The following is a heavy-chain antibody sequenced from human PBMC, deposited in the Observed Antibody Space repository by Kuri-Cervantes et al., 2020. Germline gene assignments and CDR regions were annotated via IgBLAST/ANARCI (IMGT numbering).Heavy chain of an antibody. CDR3: AREGNHCSSTSCAIYYGMDV. CDR2: FDPEDGET. J-gene: IGHJ6*02. D-gene: IGHD2-2*01. Sequence: ASVKVSCKVSGYTLTELSMHWVRQAPGKGLEWMGGFDPEDGETIYAQKFQGRVTMTEDTSTDTAYMELRSLRSDDTAVYYCAREGNHCSSTSCAIYYGMDVWGQGTTVTVSS. V-gene: IGHV1-24*01. CDR1: GYTLTELS.